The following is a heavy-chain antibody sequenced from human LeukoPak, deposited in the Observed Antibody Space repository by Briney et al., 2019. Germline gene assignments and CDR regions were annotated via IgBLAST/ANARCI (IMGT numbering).Heavy chain of an antibody. V-gene: IGHV1-69*13. J-gene: IGHJ6*03. CDR3: ARTANCYYYYMDV. CDR2: IILIFGTA. CDR1: GGTFSSYA. Sequence: GASVKVSCKASGGTFSSYAISWLRQAPGQGLEWMGGIILIFGTANYAQKFQGRVTITADESTSTAYMELSSLRSEDTAVYYCARTANCYYYYMDVWGKGTTVTVSS. D-gene: IGHD2-21*02.